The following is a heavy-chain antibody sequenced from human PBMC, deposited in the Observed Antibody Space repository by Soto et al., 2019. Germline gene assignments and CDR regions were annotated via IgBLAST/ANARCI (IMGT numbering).Heavy chain of an antibody. CDR1: GGTFSSYS. CDR3: EKDRDYDFWSGPKNIYYSGMDL. J-gene: IGHJ6*01. D-gene: IGHD3-3*01. Sequence: SVKVSCKASGGTFSSYSISWVRQAPGQGLEWKGGIIPIFGTANYAQKFQGRVTITADESTSTAYMELSSLSFEDSAVYYCEKDRDYDFWSGPKNIYYSGMDLW. CDR2: IIPIFGTA. V-gene: IGHV1-69*13.